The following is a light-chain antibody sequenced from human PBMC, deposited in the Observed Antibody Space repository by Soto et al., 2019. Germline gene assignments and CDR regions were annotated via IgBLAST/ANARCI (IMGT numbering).Light chain of an antibody. CDR2: GTS. Sequence: EIVMTQSPATLSVSPGERATLSCRASQSISSNLAWYQQKPGQAPRLLIYGTSTRATGIPARFSGSGSGTEFTLTISSLQSEDFATYYCQQAHSFPLTFGGGTKVEI. CDR1: QSISSN. CDR3: QQAHSFPLT. V-gene: IGKV3-15*01. J-gene: IGKJ4*01.